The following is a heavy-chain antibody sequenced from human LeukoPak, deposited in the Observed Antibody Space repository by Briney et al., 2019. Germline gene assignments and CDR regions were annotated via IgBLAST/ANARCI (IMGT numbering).Heavy chain of an antibody. D-gene: IGHD6-19*01. V-gene: IGHV4-39*01. Sequence: SETLSLTCTVSGGSIRSSSYYWGWIRQPPGKGLEWIGSIYYSGSTYYNPSLKSRVTISVDTSKNQFSLSLSSVTAADTAVYYCARVPGQFYFYYYMDVWGKGTTVTISS. CDR2: IYYSGST. J-gene: IGHJ6*03. CDR3: ARVPGQFYFYYYMDV. CDR1: GGSIRSSSYY.